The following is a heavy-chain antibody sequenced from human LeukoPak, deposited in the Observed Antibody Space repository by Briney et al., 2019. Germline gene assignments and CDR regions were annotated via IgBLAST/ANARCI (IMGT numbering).Heavy chain of an antibody. Sequence: NPGGSLRLSCAASGFSFSTYSMNWVRQAPGKGLEWVSSISSRSDYIYYANSVKGRFTISRDNAKNSLYLQMNSLRAEDTAVYYCARDSSWFDFWGQGTLVTVSS. J-gene: IGHJ5*01. V-gene: IGHV3-21*01. D-gene: IGHD6-13*01. CDR1: GFSFSTYS. CDR3: ARDSSWFDF. CDR2: ISSRSDYI.